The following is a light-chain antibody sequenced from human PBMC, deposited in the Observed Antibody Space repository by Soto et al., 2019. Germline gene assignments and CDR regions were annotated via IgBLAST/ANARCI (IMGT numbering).Light chain of an antibody. Sequence: EVVLTQSPATLSVSPGGRGTLSCRASQSVNSKLAWYQQKPGQAPRLLIYGASTRATGIPARFSGSGSGTELTLTISSLQSGDFAVYYCQQYNNWPPITFGQGTRLEIK. J-gene: IGKJ5*01. CDR3: QQYNNWPPIT. CDR1: QSVNSK. V-gene: IGKV3-15*01. CDR2: GAS.